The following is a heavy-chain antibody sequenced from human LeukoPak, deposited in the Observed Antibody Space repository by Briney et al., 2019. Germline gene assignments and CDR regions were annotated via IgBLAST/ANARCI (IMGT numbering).Heavy chain of an antibody. Sequence: GGSLRLSSAASGFTFSSYGMHWVRQAPGKGLEWVAFIRYDGSNKYYADSVKGRFTISRDNSKNTLYLQMNSLRAEDTAVYYCARGIDDFWSGLIDNWGQGILVTVSS. CDR1: GFTFSSYG. CDR3: ARGIDDFWSGLIDN. J-gene: IGHJ4*02. V-gene: IGHV3-30*02. CDR2: IRYDGSNK. D-gene: IGHD3-3*01.